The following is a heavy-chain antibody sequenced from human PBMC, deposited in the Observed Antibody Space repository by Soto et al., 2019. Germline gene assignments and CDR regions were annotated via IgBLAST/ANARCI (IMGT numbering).Heavy chain of an antibody. V-gene: IGHV3-30*18. CDR2: ISYDGSNK. J-gene: IGHJ4*02. D-gene: IGHD2-21*02. CDR3: AKPASLAYCGGDCYSDY. Sequence: ESGGGVVQPGRSLRLSCAASGFTFSSYGMHWVRQAPGKGLEWVAVISYDGSNKYYADSVKGRFTISRDNSKNTLYLQMNSLRAEDTAVYYCAKPASLAYCGGDCYSDYWGQGTLVTVSS. CDR1: GFTFSSYG.